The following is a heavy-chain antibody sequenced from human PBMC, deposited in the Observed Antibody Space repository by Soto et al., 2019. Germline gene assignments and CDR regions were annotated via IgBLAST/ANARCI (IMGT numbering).Heavy chain of an antibody. Sequence: GGSLRLSCVASGFTFSDYYMSWIRQAPGKGLEWISYISSSGNTIYYADSVKGRFTISRDNAKNSLYLQMNSLRAEDTAVYYCARVGGSGWITYYWGQGTLVTVSS. V-gene: IGHV3-11*01. CDR1: GFTFSDYY. CDR3: ARVGGSGWITYY. D-gene: IGHD6-19*01. CDR2: ISSSGNTI. J-gene: IGHJ4*02.